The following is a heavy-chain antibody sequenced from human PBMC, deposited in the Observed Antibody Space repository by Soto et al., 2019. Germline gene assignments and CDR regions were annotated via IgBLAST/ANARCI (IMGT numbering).Heavy chain of an antibody. CDR2: IDWDDDK. CDR1: GFSLSTSGMR. CDR3: ARTNDYYYYGMDV. D-gene: IGHD1-1*01. V-gene: IGHV2-70*04. J-gene: IGHJ6*02. Sequence: SGPTLVNPTQTLTLTCTFSGFSLSTSGMRVSWIRQPPGKALEWLARIDWDDDKFYSTSLKTRLTTSKDTSKNQVVLTMTNMDPVDTATYYCARTNDYYYYGMDVWGQGTTVTVSS.